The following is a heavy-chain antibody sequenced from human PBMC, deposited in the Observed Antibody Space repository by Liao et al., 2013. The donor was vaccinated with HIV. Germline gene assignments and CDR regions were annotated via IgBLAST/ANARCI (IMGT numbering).Heavy chain of an antibody. J-gene: IGHJ3*01. Sequence: QVQLQESGPGLVKPSETLSLTCTVSGGSINPYYWSWIRKSAGKGLEWIGRIYHSGNSNVNPSLKSRVAMSVDTSKDQFSLRLTSVTAADAAVYYCARDKNGAFDVWGQGDNGHRLF. D-gene: IGHD2-8*01. V-gene: IGHV4-4*07. CDR2: IYHSGNS. CDR1: GGSINPYY. CDR3: ARDKNGAFDV.